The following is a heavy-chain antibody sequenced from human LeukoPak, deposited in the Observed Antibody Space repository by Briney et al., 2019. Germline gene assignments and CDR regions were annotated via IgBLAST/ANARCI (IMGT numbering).Heavy chain of an antibody. CDR1: GFTLSSYW. CDR3: AGGSGYLIDY. J-gene: IGHJ4*02. V-gene: IGHV3-7*01. CDR2: IKQDGSQK. Sequence: GGSLRLSCAVPGFTLSSYWMTWVRQAPGKGLEWVANIKQDGSQKEYVGSVKGRFTISRDNTKGSLYLQMDSLRVEDTAVYYCAGGSGYLIDYWGQGTLVTVSS. D-gene: IGHD3-22*01.